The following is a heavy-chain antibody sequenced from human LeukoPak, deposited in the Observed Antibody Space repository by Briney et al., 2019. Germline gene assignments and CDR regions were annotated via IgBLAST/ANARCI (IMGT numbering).Heavy chain of an antibody. CDR1: GGSISSYY. V-gene: IGHV4-59*01. CDR3: ARGAVAENWFDP. D-gene: IGHD6-19*01. Sequence: SEALSLTCTVSGGSISSYYWSWIRQPPGKGLEWIGYIYYSGSTNYNPSLKSRVTISVDTSKNQFSLKLSSVTAADTAVYYCARGAVAENWFDPWGQGTLVTVSS. J-gene: IGHJ5*02. CDR2: IYYSGST.